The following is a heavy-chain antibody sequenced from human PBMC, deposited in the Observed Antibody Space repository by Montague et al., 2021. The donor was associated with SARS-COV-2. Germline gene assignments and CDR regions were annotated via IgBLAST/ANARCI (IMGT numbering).Heavy chain of an antibody. CDR3: ARASFYYGSGSHYNNWFGS. CDR1: GGSITYSSYY. Sequence: SETLSLTCTMSGGSITYSSYYWVWIRLPPGKGLEWIGRIHYSGTAYYNASLKSRVTMSLDMSKNQLSLRLKSTTAADTAVYCCARASFYYGSGSHYNNWFGSGGQGTVVTVSS. J-gene: IGHJ5*01. CDR2: IHYSGTA. V-gene: IGHV4-39*07. D-gene: IGHD3-10*01.